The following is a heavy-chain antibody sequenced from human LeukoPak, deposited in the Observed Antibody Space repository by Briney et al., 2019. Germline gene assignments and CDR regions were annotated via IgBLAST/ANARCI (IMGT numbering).Heavy chain of an antibody. CDR3: ASIAAAALLDAFDI. CDR2: ISAYNGNT. Sequence: ASVKVSCKASGGTFSSYAISWVRQAPGQGLEWMGWISAYNGNTNYAQKLQGRVTMTTDTSTSTAYMELRSLRSDDTAVYYCASIAAAALLDAFDIWGQGTMVTVSS. J-gene: IGHJ3*02. V-gene: IGHV1-18*01. D-gene: IGHD6-13*01. CDR1: GGTFSSYA.